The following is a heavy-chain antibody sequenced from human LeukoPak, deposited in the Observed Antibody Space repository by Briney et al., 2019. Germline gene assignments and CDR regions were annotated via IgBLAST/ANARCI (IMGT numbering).Heavy chain of an antibody. CDR3: ARGFFSLRSPGLPYLDH. D-gene: IGHD5/OR15-5a*01. J-gene: IGHJ4*02. CDR1: GGPFSDYY. CDR2: INHSGST. Sequence: SETLSLTFAVSGGPFSDYYWTWIRQPPGKGLQWIGEINHSGSTNYDPSLKSRVLISVDTSKNQFSLKVTSVTAADTAVYYCARGFFSLRSPGLPYLDHWGQGALVTVSS. V-gene: IGHV4-34*01.